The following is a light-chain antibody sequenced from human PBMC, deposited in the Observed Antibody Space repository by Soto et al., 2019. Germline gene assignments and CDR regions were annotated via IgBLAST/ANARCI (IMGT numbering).Light chain of an antibody. V-gene: IGKV3-15*01. CDR1: QSISSN. Sequence: EIVMTQSPATLSVSPGERATLSCRASQSISSNLAWYQQKPGQAPSLLIFGASTRATGIPARFSGSGSGTDFTLTISSLQSEDFALYYCQHYNTWPCTLGQGTKVEIK. J-gene: IGKJ1*01. CDR3: QHYNTWPCT. CDR2: GAS.